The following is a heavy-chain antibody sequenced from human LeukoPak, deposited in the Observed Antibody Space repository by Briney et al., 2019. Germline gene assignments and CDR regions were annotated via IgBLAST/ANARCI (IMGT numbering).Heavy chain of an antibody. Sequence: PSQTLSLTCTVSGGSISSGDYYWSWIRQPPGKGLEWIGYIYYSGSTNYNPSLKSRVTISVDTSKNQFSLKLSSVTAADTAVYYCARVLGLHYGDSRSAFDIWGQGTMVTVSS. J-gene: IGHJ3*02. CDR2: IYYSGST. CDR1: GGSISSGDYY. CDR3: ARVLGLHYGDSRSAFDI. V-gene: IGHV4-30-4*08. D-gene: IGHD4-17*01.